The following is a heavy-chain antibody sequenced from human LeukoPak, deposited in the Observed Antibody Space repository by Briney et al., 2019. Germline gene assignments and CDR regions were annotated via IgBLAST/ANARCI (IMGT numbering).Heavy chain of an antibody. CDR3: TRDQINY. D-gene: IGHD5-24*01. CDR1: EFTVSRNY. V-gene: IGHV3-53*01. CDR2: IFSNGDT. Sequence: GGSLRLSCTASEFTVSRNYMLWVRQAPGKGLEWVSLIFSNGDTHYADSAMGRLIISRDTSTNTVSLQKNSLRGEGTAMYYCTRDQINYWGQGTPVTVSS. J-gene: IGHJ4*02.